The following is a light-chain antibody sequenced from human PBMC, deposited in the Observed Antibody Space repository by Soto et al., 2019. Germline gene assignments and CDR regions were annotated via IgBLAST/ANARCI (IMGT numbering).Light chain of an antibody. CDR2: AAS. J-gene: IGKJ5*01. V-gene: IGKV1-39*01. CDR3: QQSYSTPPIT. Sequence: ILLTQSPSSLSASVVDRVTITCRASQGIDTSLAWYQQKPGKAPKLLIYAASNFQSGVPSRFSGSGSGTHFTLTISSLQPEDFATYYCQQSYSTPPITFGQGTRLEIK. CDR1: QGIDTS.